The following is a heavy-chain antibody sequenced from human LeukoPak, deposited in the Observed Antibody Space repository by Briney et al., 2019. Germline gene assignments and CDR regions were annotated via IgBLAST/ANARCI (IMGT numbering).Heavy chain of an antibody. V-gene: IGHV3-23*01. CDR2: ISSSGGGT. CDR3: AKHLGYCSDGNCYFTY. D-gene: IGHD2-15*01. Sequence: PGGSLRLSCAASGSTFSSSAMSWVRQAPGKGLEWISAISSSGGGTYYADSVKGRFTISRDNSKNTLFLQMSSLRAEDTAMYYCAKHLGYCSDGNCYFTYRGQGTLVTVSS. J-gene: IGHJ4*02. CDR1: GSTFSSSA.